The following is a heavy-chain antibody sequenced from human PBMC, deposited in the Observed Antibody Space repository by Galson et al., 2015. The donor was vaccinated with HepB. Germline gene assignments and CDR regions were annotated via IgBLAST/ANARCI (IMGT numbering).Heavy chain of an antibody. Sequence: SLRLSCAASGFTFSSYAMHWVRQAPGKGLEYVSAISSNGGSTYYADSVKGRFTISRDNSENTLYLQMSSLRAEDTAVYYCVKSLVTTDYYGTDVWGQGTTVTVSS. V-gene: IGHV3-64D*06. CDR3: VKSLVTTDYYGTDV. D-gene: IGHD4-17*01. J-gene: IGHJ6*02. CDR2: ISSNGGST. CDR1: GFTFSSYA.